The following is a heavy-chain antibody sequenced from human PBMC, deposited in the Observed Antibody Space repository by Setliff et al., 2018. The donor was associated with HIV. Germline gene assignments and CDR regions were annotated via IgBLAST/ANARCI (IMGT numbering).Heavy chain of an antibody. CDR2: VYYSGGT. V-gene: IGHV4-39*01. Sequence: PSETLSLTCTVSGGSVSVTSYYWGWIRQPPGKGLEWLANVYYSGGTYYNPSLNSRVTISVDTSRNQFSLKLTSVTAADTALYFCARLGDSGYDFRGYFDYWGQGKLVTVSS. CDR1: GGSVSVTSYY. J-gene: IGHJ4*02. CDR3: ARLGDSGYDFRGYFDY. D-gene: IGHD5-12*01.